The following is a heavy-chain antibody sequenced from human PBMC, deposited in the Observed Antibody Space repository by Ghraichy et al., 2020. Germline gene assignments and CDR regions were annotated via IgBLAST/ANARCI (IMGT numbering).Heavy chain of an antibody. CDR3: ARDPPDYSSSWFNWFDP. Sequence: SETLSLTCTVSGGSISSYYWSWIRQPAGKGLEWIGRIYTSGSTNYNPSLKSRVTMSVDTSKNQFSLKLSSVTAADTAVYYCARDPPDYSSSWFNWFDPWGQGTLVTVSS. CDR2: IYTSGST. J-gene: IGHJ5*02. V-gene: IGHV4-4*07. D-gene: IGHD6-13*01. CDR1: GGSISSYY.